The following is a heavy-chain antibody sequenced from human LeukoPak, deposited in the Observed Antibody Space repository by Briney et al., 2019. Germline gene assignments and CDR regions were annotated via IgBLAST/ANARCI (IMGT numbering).Heavy chain of an antibody. D-gene: IGHD6-19*01. CDR1: GGSFSSYA. CDR3: ATTRYSSGWYAGLWFDP. J-gene: IGHJ5*02. CDR2: IIPIFGTA. Sequence: GASVKVSCKAPGGSFSSYAISWVRQAPGQGLEWMGGIIPIFGTANYAQRFQGRVTITADKSTSTAYMELSSLRSEDTAVYYCATTRYSSGWYAGLWFDPWGQGTLVTVSS. V-gene: IGHV1-69*06.